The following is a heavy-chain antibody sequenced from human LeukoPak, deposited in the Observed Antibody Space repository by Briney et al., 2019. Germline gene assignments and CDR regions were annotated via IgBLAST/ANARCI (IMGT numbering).Heavy chain of an antibody. CDR2: IYTSGST. CDR3: ARQVGGSYYYYYSTDV. D-gene: IGHD1-26*01. Sequence: SETLSLTCTVSGGSISSYYWSWIRQPPGKGLEWIGYIYTSGSTDYNPSLKSRVTISVDTSKNQFSLKLRSVTAADTSVYYCARQVGGSYYYYYSTDVWGKGTTVSVYS. J-gene: IGHJ6*03. CDR1: GGSISSYY. V-gene: IGHV4-4*09.